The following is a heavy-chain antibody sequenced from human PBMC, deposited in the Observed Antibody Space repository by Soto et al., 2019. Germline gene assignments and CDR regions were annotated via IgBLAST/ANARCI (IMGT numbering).Heavy chain of an antibody. CDR3: ARQGKDSSSFLVGEFDY. CDR2: ISYDGSNK. Sequence: GGSLSLSCSASGFTFIIYAMHWVRQAPGKGLEWVAVISYDGSNKYYADSVKGRFTISRDNSKNTLYLQMNSLRAEDTAVYYCARQGKDSSSFLVGEFDYWGQGTLVTVSS. CDR1: GFTFIIYA. J-gene: IGHJ4*02. V-gene: IGHV3-30-3*01. D-gene: IGHD6-6*01.